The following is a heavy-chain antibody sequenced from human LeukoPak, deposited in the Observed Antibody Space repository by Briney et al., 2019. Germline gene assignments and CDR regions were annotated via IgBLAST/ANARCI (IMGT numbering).Heavy chain of an antibody. Sequence: GGSLRLSCAASELTSSTSWMSWVRQAPGKGLEWVAVISYDGSNKYYADSVKGRFTISRDNSKNTLYLQMNSLRAEDTAVYYCARASSTGRDYYYYGMDVWGQGTTVTVSS. CDR2: ISYDGSNK. J-gene: IGHJ6*02. CDR3: ARASSTGRDYYYYGMDV. D-gene: IGHD2-2*01. CDR1: ELTSSTSW. V-gene: IGHV3-30-3*01.